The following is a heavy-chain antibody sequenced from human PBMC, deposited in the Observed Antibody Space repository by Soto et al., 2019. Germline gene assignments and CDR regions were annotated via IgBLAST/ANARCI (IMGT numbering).Heavy chain of an antibody. V-gene: IGHV4-34*01. CDR2: INHDRRS. Sequence: SETLSLTCAVYGGSFSGYYWTWIRQSPGKGLEWIGEINHDRRSNYNPSLKSRITISVDTSKNQFSLKLSSVTAADTAVYLCARGIATKVFQTDAPDKYYFDSWGRGTLVTGSS. CDR3: ARGIATKVFQTDAPDKYYFDS. J-gene: IGHJ4*02. D-gene: IGHD5-12*01. CDR1: GGSFSGYY.